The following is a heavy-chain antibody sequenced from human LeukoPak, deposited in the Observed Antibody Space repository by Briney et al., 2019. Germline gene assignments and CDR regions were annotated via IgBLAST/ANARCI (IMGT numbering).Heavy chain of an antibody. V-gene: IGHV3-15*01. CDR2: IRSKTAGGTT. J-gene: IGHJ4*02. CDR3: AHRDTSMVRVDY. D-gene: IGHD5-18*01. Sequence: GGSLRLSCAASGFTFRNASMSWVRQAPGKGLEWVGRIRSKTAGGTTDYAAPVKGRFTISRDDSKNTLYLQMNILTTKDTAVYFCAHRDTSMVRVDYWGQGTLVTVSS. CDR1: GFTFRNAS.